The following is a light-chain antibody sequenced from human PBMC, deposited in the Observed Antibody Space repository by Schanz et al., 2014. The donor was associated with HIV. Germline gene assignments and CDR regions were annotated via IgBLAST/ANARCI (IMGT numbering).Light chain of an antibody. CDR1: QTVSSN. CDR3: HHYGDSRGT. V-gene: IGKV3-20*01. CDR2: GAS. Sequence: EIVLTQSPGTVALSPGDRITLTCRASQTVSSNLAWYQQKPGQAPRLLIFGASTRATGVPVRFSGSGSGTDFTLTISRLEPDDFAVYYCHHYGDSRGTFGGGTEVDI. J-gene: IGKJ4*02.